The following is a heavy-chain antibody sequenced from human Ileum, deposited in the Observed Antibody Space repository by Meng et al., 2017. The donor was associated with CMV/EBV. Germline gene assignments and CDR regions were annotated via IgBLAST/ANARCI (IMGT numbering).Heavy chain of an antibody. J-gene: IGHJ5*02. V-gene: IGHV5-51*01. D-gene: IGHD3-10*01. Sequence: GESLKISCATSGYSFSTYWIGWVRQMPGKGLEWMGIIYPGDSDTKYSPSFQGQVTISADKSINTAYLQRSSLEASDTAVYYCARVRLTMIREVIISLNWFDPWGQGTLVTVSS. CDR1: GYSFSTYW. CDR3: ARVRLTMIREVIISLNWFDP. CDR2: IYPGDSDT.